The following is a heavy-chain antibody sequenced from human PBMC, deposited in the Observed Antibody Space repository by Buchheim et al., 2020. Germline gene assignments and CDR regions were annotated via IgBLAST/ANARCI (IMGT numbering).Heavy chain of an antibody. V-gene: IGHV3-74*01. J-gene: IGHJ4*02. Sequence: EVQLVESGGGLVQPGGSLRLSCAGSGFTFSYYWMYWVRQAPGQGLVWVSRINSDGSRKTYADFVKGRVTISRDNARNTLYLQMNSLRAEDTAVYYCAKGAYDGYDLVEAFDSWGQGTL. CDR3: AKGAYDGYDLVEAFDS. D-gene: IGHD5-12*01. CDR2: INSDGSRK. CDR1: GFTFSYYW.